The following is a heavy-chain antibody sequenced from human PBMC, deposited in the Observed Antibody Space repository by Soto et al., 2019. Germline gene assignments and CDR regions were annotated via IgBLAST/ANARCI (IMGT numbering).Heavy chain of an antibody. CDR3: AAYAGMALFDN. D-gene: IGHD5-18*01. CDR1: GPSITSYY. Sequence: PPETLSLTCTVSGPSITSYYSNWIRQPPGKGVEWIGYIYCSGSTKYNPSLKSRATISADTSKNQISLKLSSVTAADTAVYYCAAYAGMALFDNWGQGTLVTVSS. V-gene: IGHV4-59*01. CDR2: IYCSGST. J-gene: IGHJ4*02.